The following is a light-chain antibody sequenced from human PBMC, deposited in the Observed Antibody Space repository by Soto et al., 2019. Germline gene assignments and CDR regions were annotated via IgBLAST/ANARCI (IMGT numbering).Light chain of an antibody. V-gene: IGKV1-5*01. CDR1: QSISSW. Sequence: DIQMTQSPSTLSASVGDRVTITCRASQSISSWLAWYQQKPGKAPKLLIYDASSLESGVPSRFSGSGSGTEFTLTNSSLQPDDFATYYCQQYNSYPRTVGQGTKVEIK. CDR3: QQYNSYPRT. CDR2: DAS. J-gene: IGKJ1*01.